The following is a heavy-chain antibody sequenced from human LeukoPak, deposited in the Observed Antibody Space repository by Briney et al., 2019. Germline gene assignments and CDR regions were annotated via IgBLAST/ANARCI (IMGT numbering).Heavy chain of an antibody. V-gene: IGHV4-61*03. J-gene: IGHJ4*02. CDR1: GGSASSGGFY. CDR3: ARGIVGVTYFDE. Sequence: PSETLSLTCSVSGGSASSGGFYRTWIRQPPGRGLEWIGYMYYSGSTEYNPSLRSRVSISADTSKNHFSLKLSSVTAADTAVYYCARGIVGVTYFDEWGQGMLVTVSS. CDR2: MYYSGST. D-gene: IGHD1-26*01.